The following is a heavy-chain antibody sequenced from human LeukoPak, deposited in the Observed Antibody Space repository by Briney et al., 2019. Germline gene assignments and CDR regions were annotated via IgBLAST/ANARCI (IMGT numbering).Heavy chain of an antibody. CDR3: ARGPHGAYYFDS. Sequence: GESLKISCKGSGYSFTNYWIGWVRQMPGKGLEWMGLIYPYDSDTRYSPSFQGQVTISVDKSISTAYLQWTSLKASDTALYFCARGPHGAYYFDSWGQGTLVSVSS. CDR2: IYPYDSDT. J-gene: IGHJ4*02. D-gene: IGHD3-16*01. V-gene: IGHV5-51*01. CDR1: GYSFTNYW.